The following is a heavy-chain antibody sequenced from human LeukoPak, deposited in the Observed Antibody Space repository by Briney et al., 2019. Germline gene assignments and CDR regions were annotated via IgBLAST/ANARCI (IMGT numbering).Heavy chain of an antibody. J-gene: IGHJ4*02. Sequence: ASVKVSCKASGYTFTSYDINWVRQATGQGLEWMGWMNPNSGNTGYAQKFQGRVTMTRNTSISTAYMELSSLRSEDTAVYYCARGGSGSYYNVYYLDYWGQGTLVTVSS. CDR3: ARGGSGSYYNVYYLDY. D-gene: IGHD3-10*01. CDR2: MNPNSGNT. V-gene: IGHV1-8*01. CDR1: GYTFTSYD.